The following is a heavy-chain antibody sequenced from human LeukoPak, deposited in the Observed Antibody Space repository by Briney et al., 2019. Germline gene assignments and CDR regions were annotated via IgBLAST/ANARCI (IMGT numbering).Heavy chain of an antibody. CDR2: INNSGST. CDR3: ARGRYGPRLGN. CDR1: GASFSDSY. D-gene: IGHD5/OR15-5a*01. V-gene: IGHV4-34*01. Sequence: TSETLSLTCAVYGASFSDSYWSWIRQSPEKGLEWIGEINNSGSTSYNPSLNSRVIMSVDRSKNQFSLRLTSVTAADTAVYYCARGRYGPRLGNWGQGTSVTVSS. J-gene: IGHJ4*02.